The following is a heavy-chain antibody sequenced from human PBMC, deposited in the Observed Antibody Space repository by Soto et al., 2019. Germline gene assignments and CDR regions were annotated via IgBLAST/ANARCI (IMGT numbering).Heavy chain of an antibody. V-gene: IGHV3-23*01. CDR1: GFTFSSSA. D-gene: IGHD3-10*01. J-gene: IGHJ5*02. CDR2: IVTTGYT. CDR3: TRDVRFGNRGNRFDP. Sequence: HPGGSLRLSCAASGFTFSSSALSWVRQAPGKGLEWVSAIVTTGYTYYADSVRGRFTISRDNSKNTVYLQMDSLRAEDAAIYYCTRDVRFGNRGNRFDPWGQGTLVTVSS.